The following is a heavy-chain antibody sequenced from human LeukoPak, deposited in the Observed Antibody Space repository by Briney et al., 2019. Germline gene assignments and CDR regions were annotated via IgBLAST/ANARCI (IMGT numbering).Heavy chain of an antibody. Sequence: GGSLRLSCAASGFTLSSFCMHWVRDAPGKGLVWVSRINSDGRSTHYADSAKGRFTISRDNTKNTLHLKRNRLRAEDTAVYYCARGDGNGLSDYWGQGTQVTVSS. V-gene: IGHV3-74*01. J-gene: IGHJ4*02. CDR2: INSDGRST. CDR3: ARGDGNGLSDY. CDR1: GFTLSSFC. D-gene: IGHD1-14*01.